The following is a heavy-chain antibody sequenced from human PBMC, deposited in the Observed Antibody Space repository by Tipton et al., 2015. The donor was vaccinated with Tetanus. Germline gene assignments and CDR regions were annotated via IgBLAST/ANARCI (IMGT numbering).Heavy chain of an antibody. Sequence: TLSLTCTVSGGSISSDGAYWSWIRQHPGEGLKWIGYISNSGSTYYNPSLKSRVTISVDTSQKQISLKVNSVTAADTAVYYCATVGLVTASVKYWGQGTLVTVSS. J-gene: IGHJ4*01. CDR3: ATVGLVTASVKY. CDR2: ISNSGST. D-gene: IGHD2-21*02. CDR1: GGSISSDGAY. V-gene: IGHV4-31*03.